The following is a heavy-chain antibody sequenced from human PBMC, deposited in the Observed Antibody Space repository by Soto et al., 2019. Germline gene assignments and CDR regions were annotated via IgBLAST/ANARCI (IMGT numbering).Heavy chain of an antibody. Sequence: QVQLVQSGAEVKKPGSSVKVSCKASGGTFSSYGISWVRQAPGQGLEWMGGIIPIFGTANYTQKFQGRVTISADESTSTAYMELSSLRSEDTAVYYCAKGLGLGGYSGMDVWGQGTTVTVSS. CDR2: IIPIFGTA. CDR3: AKGLGLGGYSGMDV. V-gene: IGHV1-69*12. CDR1: GGTFSSYG. J-gene: IGHJ6*02. D-gene: IGHD3-16*01.